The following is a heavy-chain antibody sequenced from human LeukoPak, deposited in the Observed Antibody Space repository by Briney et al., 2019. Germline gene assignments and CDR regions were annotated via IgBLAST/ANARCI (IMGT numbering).Heavy chain of an antibody. J-gene: IGHJ5*02. CDR1: GFTFSDYY. CDR3: ARGGGDIVVVPAATRGIRNWFDP. CDR2: ISSSSSYT. Sequence: GRSLRLSCAASGFTFSDYYMSWIRQAPGKGLEWVSYISSSSSYTNYADSVKGRFTISRDNAKNSLYLQMNSLRAEDTAVYYCARGGGDIVVVPAATRGIRNWFDPWGQGTLVTVSS. V-gene: IGHV3-11*06. D-gene: IGHD2-2*01.